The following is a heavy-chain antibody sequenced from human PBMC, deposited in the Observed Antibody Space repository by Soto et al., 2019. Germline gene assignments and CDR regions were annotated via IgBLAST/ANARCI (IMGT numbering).Heavy chain of an antibody. V-gene: IGHV3-7*01. CDR2: IKQDGSEK. CDR1: GFTLSTHW. D-gene: IGHD2-15*01. Sequence: QLVESGGGLVQPGGSLRLSCEASGFTLSTHWMIWVRQAPGKGLEWVGNIKQDGSEKYYVDSVKGRFTISRDNAKNSLYLLINSLRVEETAVYDCARERFPFCSFGTCAAALDVWGKGTTVTVSS. CDR3: ARERFPFCSFGTCAAALDV. J-gene: IGHJ6*04.